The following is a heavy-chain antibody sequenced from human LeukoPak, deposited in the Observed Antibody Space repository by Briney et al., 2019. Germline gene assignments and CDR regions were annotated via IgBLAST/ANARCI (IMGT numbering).Heavy chain of an antibody. V-gene: IGHV4-61*02. D-gene: IGHD3-22*01. J-gene: IGHJ4*02. CDR1: GGSISSGSYY. CDR2: IYTSGST. Sequence: SDTLSLTCTVSGGSISSGSYYWSWIRQPAGKGLEWIGRIYTSGSTNYNPSLKSRVTISVDTSKNQFSLKLSSVTAADTAVYYCARSPYYYDSTNYFDYWGQGTLVTVSS. CDR3: ARSPYYYDSTNYFDY.